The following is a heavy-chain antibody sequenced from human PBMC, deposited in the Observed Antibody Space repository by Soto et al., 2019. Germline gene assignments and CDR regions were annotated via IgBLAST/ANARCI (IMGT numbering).Heavy chain of an antibody. CDR2: INHSGST. CDR3: ARGPLTMFRGVYAFDI. J-gene: IGHJ3*02. V-gene: IGHV4-34*01. CDR1: GGSFSGYY. D-gene: IGHD3-10*01. Sequence: QVQLQQWGAGLLKPSETLSLTCAVYGGSFSGYYWSWIRQPPGKGLEWIGEINHSGSTNYNPSLKSRVTISVDTSKNQFSLKLSSVTAADTAVYYCARGPLTMFRGVYAFDIWGQGTMVTVSS.